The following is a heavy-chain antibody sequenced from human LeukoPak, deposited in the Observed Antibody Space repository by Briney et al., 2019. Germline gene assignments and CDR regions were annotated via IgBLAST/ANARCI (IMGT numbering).Heavy chain of an antibody. CDR1: GFTFNIYA. CDR3: ATRSSMIP. D-gene: IGHD3-22*01. CDR2: ISNSGAHT. Sequence: QPGGSLRPSCAASGFTFNIYAMTWVRQAPGKGLEWVSSISNSGAHTYYADSVKGRFTISRDNSKNTLYPQMNSLRDEDTAVYFCATRSSMIPWGQGTLVTVSS. J-gene: IGHJ5*02. V-gene: IGHV3-23*01.